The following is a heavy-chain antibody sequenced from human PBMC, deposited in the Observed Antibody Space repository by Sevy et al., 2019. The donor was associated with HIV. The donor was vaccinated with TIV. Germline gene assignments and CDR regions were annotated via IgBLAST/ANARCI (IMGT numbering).Heavy chain of an antibody. CDR1: GFTFSKYS. J-gene: IGHJ4*02. CDR2: LSFGCGEI. CDR3: AREGCTKPHDY. V-gene: IGHV3-23*01. D-gene: IGHD2-8*01. Sequence: GGSLRLSCAASGFTFSKYSMSWVRQPPGKRLEWVSTLSFGCGEINYADSVKGRFTISRDNSKSSVYRQMNNLRPEDTAVYYCAREGCTKPHDYWGQGTLVTVSS.